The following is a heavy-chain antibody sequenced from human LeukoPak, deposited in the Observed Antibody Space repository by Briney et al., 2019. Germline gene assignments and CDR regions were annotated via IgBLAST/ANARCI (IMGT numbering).Heavy chain of an antibody. D-gene: IGHD3-10*01. Sequence: PGGSLRLSCAASGFTFSSYWMSWIRQPPGKGLEWIGSIYYSGSTYYNPSLKSRVTISVDTSKNQFSLKLSSVTAADTAVYYCARVYGSGSVDPWGQGTLVTVSS. CDR2: IYYSGST. V-gene: IGHV4-39*07. CDR1: GFTFSSYW. CDR3: ARVYGSGSVDP. J-gene: IGHJ5*02.